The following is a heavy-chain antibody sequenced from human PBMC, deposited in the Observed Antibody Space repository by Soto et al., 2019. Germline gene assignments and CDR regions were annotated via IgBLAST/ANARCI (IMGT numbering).Heavy chain of an antibody. D-gene: IGHD6-13*01. CDR2: ISYDGSNK. Sequence: GGSLRLSCAASGFTFSSYAMHWVRQAPGKGLEWVAVISYDGSNKYYADSVKGRFTISRDNSKNTLYLQMNSLRAEDTAVYYCAREPTRLAAAGIPDYWGQGTLVTVSS. J-gene: IGHJ4*02. CDR3: AREPTRLAAAGIPDY. V-gene: IGHV3-30-3*01. CDR1: GFTFSSYA.